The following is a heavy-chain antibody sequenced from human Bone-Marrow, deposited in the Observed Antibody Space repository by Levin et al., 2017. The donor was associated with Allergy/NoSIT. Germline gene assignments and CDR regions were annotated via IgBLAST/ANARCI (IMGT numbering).Heavy chain of an antibody. D-gene: IGHD2-15*01. V-gene: IGHV3-23*01. CDR3: AKDGRNNARYCSGGSCYMGRDAFDI. J-gene: IGHJ3*02. CDR1: GFTFSSYA. CDR2: ISGSGGST. Sequence: GGSLRLSCAASGFTFSSYAMSWVRQAPGKGLECVSAISGSGGSTYYADSVKGRFTISRDNSKNTLYLQMNSLRAEDTAVYYCAKDGRNNARYCSGGSCYMGRDAFDIWGQGTMVTVSS.